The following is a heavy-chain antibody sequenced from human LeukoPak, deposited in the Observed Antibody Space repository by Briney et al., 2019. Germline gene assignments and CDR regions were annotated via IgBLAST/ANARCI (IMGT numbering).Heavy chain of an antibody. CDR3: ARRPRNNWRDGGPPSLDY. CDR1: GGSISSGGYY. J-gene: IGHJ4*02. D-gene: IGHD4-23*01. Sequence: SETLSLTCTVSGGSISSGGYYWSWIRQPPGKGLEWIGYIYHSGSTYYNPSLKSRVTISVDRSKNQFSLYLTSMTAADSAFYYCARRPRNNWRDGGPPSLDYWGRGTLVTVSS. V-gene: IGHV4-30-2*01. CDR2: IYHSGST.